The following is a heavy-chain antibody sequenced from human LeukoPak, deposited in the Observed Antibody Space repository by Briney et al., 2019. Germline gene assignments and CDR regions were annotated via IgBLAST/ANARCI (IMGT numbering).Heavy chain of an antibody. V-gene: IGHV5-51*01. CDR1: GYSFTSYW. D-gene: IGHD3-22*01. CDR2: IYPGDSDT. CDR3: ARPWQISYYDSSGYYYHFDY. Sequence: GESLKISCKGSGYSFTSYWIGWVRQMPGKGLEWMGIIYPGDSDTRYSPSFQGQVTISADKPISTAYLQWSSLKASGTAMYYCARPWQISYYDSSGYYYHFDYWGQGTLVTVSS. J-gene: IGHJ4*02.